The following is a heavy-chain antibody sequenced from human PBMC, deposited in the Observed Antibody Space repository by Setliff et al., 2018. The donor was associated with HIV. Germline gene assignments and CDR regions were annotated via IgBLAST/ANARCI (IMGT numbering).Heavy chain of an antibody. Sequence: GGSLRLSCAASGFTFSTYTMNWVRQAPGKGLEWVSSISSNGYYIYYADSVKGRFTISRDNVKNSLYLQLNSLRAEDTAIYFCARDDGGYTFGVFFDYWGRGTPVTVSS. CDR2: ISSNGYYI. CDR1: GFTFSTYT. V-gene: IGHV3-21*01. J-gene: IGHJ4*02. D-gene: IGHD5-18*01. CDR3: ARDDGGYTFGVFFDY.